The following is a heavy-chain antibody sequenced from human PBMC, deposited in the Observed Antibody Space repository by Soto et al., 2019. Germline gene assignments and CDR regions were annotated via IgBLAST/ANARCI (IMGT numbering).Heavy chain of an antibody. CDR2: IIPILGIA. V-gene: IGHV1-69*02. J-gene: IGHJ2*01. Sequence: QVQLVQSGAEVKKPGSSVKVSCKASGGTFSSYTISWVRQAPGQGLEWMGRIIPILGIANYAQKFQGRVTISADKTTRPTYMELSSLISEDTAVYYCARVVAAAGSRSWYFDLWGRGTLVTVSS. D-gene: IGHD6-13*01. CDR1: GGTFSSYT. CDR3: ARVVAAAGSRSWYFDL.